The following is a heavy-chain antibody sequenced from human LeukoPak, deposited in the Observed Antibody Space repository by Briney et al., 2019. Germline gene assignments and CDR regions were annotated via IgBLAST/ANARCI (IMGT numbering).Heavy chain of an antibody. CDR2: INPNSGGT. J-gene: IGHJ4*02. Sequence: ASVKVSCKSSGYTFTDYYMHRVRQAPGQGLEWMGWINPNSGGTKYAQKFQGRVTMTRDTSINTAYMELSRLTYDDTAVYYCAGLPRYNWNEPLDYWGQVTLVTVSS. CDR1: GYTFTDYY. D-gene: IGHD1-20*01. CDR3: AGLPRYNWNEPLDY. V-gene: IGHV1-2*02.